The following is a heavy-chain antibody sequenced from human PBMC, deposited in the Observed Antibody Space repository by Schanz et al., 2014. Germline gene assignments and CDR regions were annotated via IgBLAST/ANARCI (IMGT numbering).Heavy chain of an antibody. CDR2: ITYNGGTI. V-gene: IGHV3-48*01. Sequence: EVQLLESGGGLVQPGGSLRLSCAASGFTFSSYAMSWVRQAPGKGLEWISYITYNGGTIYYADSVKGRFTISRDNAKNSLYLEMNSLRAKDTAVYYCARDGYSVVVISPTESFDIWGQGTMVTVSP. CDR3: ARDGYSVVVISPTESFDI. CDR1: GFTFSSYA. D-gene: IGHD2-21*01. J-gene: IGHJ3*02.